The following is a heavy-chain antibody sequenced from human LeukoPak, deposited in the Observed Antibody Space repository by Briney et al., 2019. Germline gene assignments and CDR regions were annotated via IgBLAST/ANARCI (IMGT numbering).Heavy chain of an antibody. D-gene: IGHD6-6*01. Sequence: SEALSLTCTVSGYSIRNGYNWGWIRLSPGKGLEWLGSIYQSGSTYDNPSLKSRVTLSIDTSKNQFSLKLSSVTAADTAVYYCARDWGVSARPGYMDVWGKGTTVTVSS. CDR3: ARDWGVSARPGYMDV. V-gene: IGHV4-38-2*02. J-gene: IGHJ6*03. CDR2: IYQSGST. CDR1: GYSIRNGYN.